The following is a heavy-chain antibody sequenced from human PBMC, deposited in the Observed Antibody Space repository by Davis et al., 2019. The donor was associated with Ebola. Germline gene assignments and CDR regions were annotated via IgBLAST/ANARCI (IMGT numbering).Heavy chain of an antibody. CDR2: INSNSGST. V-gene: IGHV1-46*01. CDR3: ARDHSSGQHAFDI. D-gene: IGHD6-19*01. CDR1: GYSFTSLY. J-gene: IGHJ3*02. Sequence: ASVKVSCKASGYSFTSLYMHWVRQAPGQGLEWMGIINSNSGSTNYAQKFQGRVTTTRDTSTNTVYMELSSLRSEDTAVYYCARDHSSGQHAFDIWGQGTMVTVSS.